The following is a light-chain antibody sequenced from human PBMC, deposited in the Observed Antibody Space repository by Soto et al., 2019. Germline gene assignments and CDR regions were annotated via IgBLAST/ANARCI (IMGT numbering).Light chain of an antibody. Sequence: QSVLTQPASVSGSPGQSITISCTGTSSDVGNYNLVSWYQQFPGKAPKLIIYEGSRRPSRVSNRFSGSKSGNTASLTISGLQAEDEADYYCCSYAGSFTFDVFGGGTKVTVL. J-gene: IGLJ2*01. CDR3: CSYAGSFTFDV. CDR1: SSDVGNYNL. CDR2: EGS. V-gene: IGLV2-23*03.